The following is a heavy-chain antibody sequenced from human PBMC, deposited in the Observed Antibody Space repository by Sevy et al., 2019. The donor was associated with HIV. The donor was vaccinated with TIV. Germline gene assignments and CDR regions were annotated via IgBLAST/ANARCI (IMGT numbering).Heavy chain of an antibody. V-gene: IGHV1-24*01. CDR2: FDPEDGET. J-gene: IGHJ3*02. D-gene: IGHD5-12*01. CDR1: GYTLTKLS. CDR3: ATPKYVGYDYESLDI. Sequence: ASVKVSCKVSGYTLTKLSMHWVRQAPGKGLEWMGGFDPEDGETIYAQKFQGRVTMTEDTSTDTAYKELSSLRSEDTAMYYCATPKYVGYDYESLDIWGQGTMVTVSS.